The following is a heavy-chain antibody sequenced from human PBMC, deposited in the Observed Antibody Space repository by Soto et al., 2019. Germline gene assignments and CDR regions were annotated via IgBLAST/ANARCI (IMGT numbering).Heavy chain of an antibody. D-gene: IGHD1-26*01. CDR1: GFMFSRYG. CDR3: AKGKGVGATPDGANC. J-gene: IGHJ4*02. Sequence: EVQVLESGGGLVQPGGSLRLSCAASGFMFSRYGMNWVRQAPGKGLEWVSGVRSDGDTTYNADSVKGRFTVSRDNFRNTVDLQMNNLRVEDTAVYYCAKGKGVGATPDGANCWGQGTLVTVSP. CDR2: VRSDGDTT. V-gene: IGHV3-23*01.